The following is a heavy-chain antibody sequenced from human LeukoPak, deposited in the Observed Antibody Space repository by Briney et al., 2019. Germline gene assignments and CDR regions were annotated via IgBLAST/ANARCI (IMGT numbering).Heavy chain of an antibody. J-gene: IGHJ4*02. D-gene: IGHD4-17*01. Sequence: GESLKISCKGSGYSFSNYWIGWVRQMPGKGLEWMGNIYPGGSETRYSPSFQGQVTISVDKSTTTAYLQWSRLKASDTAMYYCARLTSVPLPFDFWGQGTLVTVSS. CDR2: IYPGGSET. CDR3: ARLTSVPLPFDF. CDR1: GYSFSNYW. V-gene: IGHV5-51*01.